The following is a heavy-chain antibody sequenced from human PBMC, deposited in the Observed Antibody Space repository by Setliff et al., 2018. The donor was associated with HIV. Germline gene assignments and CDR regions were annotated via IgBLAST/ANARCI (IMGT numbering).Heavy chain of an antibody. CDR2: IYTSGST. Sequence: PSETLSLTCTVSGDFFSSDYYWGWIRQSPGKGLEWIGHIYTSGSTNYNPSLKSRVTISVDTSKNQFSLKLYSVTAADTAVYYCAREEDYNFWSGYDWFDPWGQGTLVTVSS. CDR1: GDFFSSDYY. CDR3: AREEDYNFWSGYDWFDP. D-gene: IGHD3-3*01. J-gene: IGHJ5*02. V-gene: IGHV4-61*01.